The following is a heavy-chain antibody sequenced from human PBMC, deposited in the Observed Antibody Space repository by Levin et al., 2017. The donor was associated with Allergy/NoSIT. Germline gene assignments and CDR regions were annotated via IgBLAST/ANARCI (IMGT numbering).Heavy chain of an antibody. Sequence: GESLKISCEVSGYNIASYWIGWVRQMPGKGLEWMGIMSPHDSDTTYSPSFQGQVTMSADKSISTAYLQWSSLRASDTAMYYCARYRPVYGGNPDYWGQGTLVTVSS. CDR3: ARYRPVYGGNPDY. CDR2: MSPHDSDT. V-gene: IGHV5-51*01. D-gene: IGHD4-23*01. CDR1: GYNIASYW. J-gene: IGHJ4*02.